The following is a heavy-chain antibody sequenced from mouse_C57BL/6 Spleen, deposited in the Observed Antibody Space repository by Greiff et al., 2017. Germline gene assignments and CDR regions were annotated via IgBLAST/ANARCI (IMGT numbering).Heavy chain of an antibody. CDR3: AKTYYSNYYYAMDY. V-gene: IGHV1-54*01. CDR1: GYAFTNYL. D-gene: IGHD2-5*01. J-gene: IGHJ4*01. Sequence: QVQLQQSGAELVRPGTSVKVSCKASGYAFTNYLIAWVKQRPGQGLEWIGVINPGSGGTNYNEKFKGKATLTADKSSSTAYMQLSSLTSEDSAVYFCAKTYYSNYYYAMDYWGQGTSVTVSS. CDR2: INPGSGGT.